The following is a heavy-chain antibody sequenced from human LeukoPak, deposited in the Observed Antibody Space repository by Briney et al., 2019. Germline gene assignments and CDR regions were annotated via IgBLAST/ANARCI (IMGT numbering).Heavy chain of an antibody. J-gene: IGHJ4*02. CDR2: INPNSGGT. Sequence: ASVKVSCKASGYTFTGYYMHWMRQAPGQGLEWMGWINPNSGGTNYAQKFQGRVTMTRDTSISTAYMELSRLRSDDTAVYYCARDLKIVRGVTNWGQGTLVTVSS. CDR1: GYTFTGYY. D-gene: IGHD3-10*01. CDR3: ARDLKIVRGVTN. V-gene: IGHV1-2*02.